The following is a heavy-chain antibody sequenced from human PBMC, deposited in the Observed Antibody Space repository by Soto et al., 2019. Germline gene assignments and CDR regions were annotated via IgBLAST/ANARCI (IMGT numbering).Heavy chain of an antibody. D-gene: IGHD2-21*01. CDR3: ARRDEPWGAGDS. Sequence: QLQLQESGPGLVKPSETLSLTCTVSGGSISSSSYYWGWIRQPPGKGLEWIGSIYYSGSTYYNPSLKSRVTISVDTSKNQFSLKLSSVTAADTAVYYCARRDEPWGAGDSWGQGTLVTVSS. CDR2: IYYSGST. V-gene: IGHV4-39*01. CDR1: GGSISSSSYY. J-gene: IGHJ5*02.